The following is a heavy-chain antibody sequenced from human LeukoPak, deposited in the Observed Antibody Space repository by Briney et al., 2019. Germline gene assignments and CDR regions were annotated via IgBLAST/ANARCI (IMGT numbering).Heavy chain of an antibody. D-gene: IGHD6-13*01. V-gene: IGHV1-69*04. CDR3: ARGSRSSSWYYY. CDR2: IIPILGIA. Sequence: GASVKVSFKVSGYTLTELSMHWVRQAPGKGLEWMGRIIPILGIANYAQKFQGRVTITADKSTSTAYMELSSLRSEDTAVYYCARGSRSSSWYYYWGQGTLVTVSS. CDR1: GYTLTELS. J-gene: IGHJ4*02.